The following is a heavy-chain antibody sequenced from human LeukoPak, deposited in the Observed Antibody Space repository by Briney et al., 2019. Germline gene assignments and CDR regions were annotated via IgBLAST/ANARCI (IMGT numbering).Heavy chain of an antibody. J-gene: IGHJ3*02. CDR2: ISSADTT. V-gene: IGHV3-53*01. CDR3: ARDPVQWPRKGAFDI. Sequence: GGSLRLSCAASGVTVSSNYMSWVRQAPRKGLEWVSVISSADTTYYADSVKGRFTISRDNSKNTVYLQMNSLRAEDTAMYYCARDPVQWPRKGAFDIWGQGTMVTVSS. D-gene: IGHD6-19*01. CDR1: GVTVSSNY.